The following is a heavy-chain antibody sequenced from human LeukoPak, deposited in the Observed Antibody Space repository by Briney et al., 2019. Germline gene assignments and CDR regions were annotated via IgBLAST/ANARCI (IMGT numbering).Heavy chain of an antibody. D-gene: IGHD3-10*01. CDR3: ARHVGGYYGSGSYWFDP. J-gene: IGHJ5*02. CDR2: IYYSGSI. Sequence: SETLSLTCTVSGGSISTYYWSWIRQSPGKGLEWIGHIYYSGSIKYNPSLKSRVTISLDTSKNQFSLKLSSVTAADTAVYYCARHVGGYYGSGSYWFDPWGQGTLVTVSS. V-gene: IGHV4-59*08. CDR1: GGSISTYY.